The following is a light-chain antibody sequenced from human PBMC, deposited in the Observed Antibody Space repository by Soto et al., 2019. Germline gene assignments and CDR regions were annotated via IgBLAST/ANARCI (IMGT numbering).Light chain of an antibody. CDR1: SSNIGSHP. CDR3: ASWDNSLNGLYV. Sequence: QSLLTQHPSSSGTPGQRVSISCSGSSSNIGSHPVNWYQQLPGTAPKLLLYGDNQRPSGVPDRFSGSKSGTSASLAISGLQSEDEAHYYCASWDNSLNGLYVFGTGTKVTVL. J-gene: IGLJ1*01. CDR2: GDN. V-gene: IGLV1-44*01.